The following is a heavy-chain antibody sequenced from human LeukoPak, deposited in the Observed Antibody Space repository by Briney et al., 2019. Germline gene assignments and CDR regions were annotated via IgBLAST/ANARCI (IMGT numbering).Heavy chain of an antibody. D-gene: IGHD6-19*01. Sequence: GGSLRLSCAASGFTFSGSAMHWVRQASGKGLESVGHLRSTTDSYATTYAAPVKGRFTISRDDSKNTAYLQMNSLKTEDTALYYCAGGSGWYSPDYWGQATLVTVS. J-gene: IGHJ4*02. V-gene: IGHV3-73*01. CDR2: LRSTTDSYAT. CDR3: AGGSGWYSPDY. CDR1: GFTFSGSA.